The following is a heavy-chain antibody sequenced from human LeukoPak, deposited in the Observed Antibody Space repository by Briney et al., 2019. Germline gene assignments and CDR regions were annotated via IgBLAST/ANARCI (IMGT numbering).Heavy chain of an antibody. D-gene: IGHD3-16*01. CDR1: GYTFNTYD. CDR2: IDSSGGYT. V-gene: IGHV3-13*01. CDR3: VRGGEIGLDY. J-gene: IGHJ4*01. Sequence: GGSLRLSCAASGYTFNTYDMLWVRQTTGQGLEWISSIDSSGGYTYYAGSVKGRFTISRENDKNSVYLHMNSLRVGDTAVYSCVRGGEIGLDYWGHGTLVTVSS.